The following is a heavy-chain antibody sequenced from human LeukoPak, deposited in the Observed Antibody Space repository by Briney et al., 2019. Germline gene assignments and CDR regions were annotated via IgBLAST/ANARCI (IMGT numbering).Heavy chain of an antibody. CDR3: ARVTDDFWSGYYSYFDY. D-gene: IGHD3-3*01. CDR1: GFTFTNAW. V-gene: IGHV3-21*01. CDR2: ISSSSSYI. J-gene: IGHJ4*02. Sequence: PGGSLRLSCAASGFTFTNAWMSWVRQAPGKGLEWVSSISSSSSYIYYADSVKGRFTISRDNAKNSLYLQMNSLRAEDTAVYYCARVTDDFWSGYYSYFDYWGQGTLVTVSS.